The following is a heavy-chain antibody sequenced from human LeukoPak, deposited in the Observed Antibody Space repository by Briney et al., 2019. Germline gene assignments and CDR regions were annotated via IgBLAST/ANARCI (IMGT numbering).Heavy chain of an antibody. D-gene: IGHD1-26*01. CDR3: ARALGPCELLQGEYYFDY. CDR2: TYYSGST. Sequence: PSETLSLPCTVSGGSISSYYWSWIRQPPGKGLEWIGYTYYSGSTNYNPSLKSRVTISVDTSKNQFSLKLSSVTAADTAVYYCARALGPCELLQGEYYFDYWGQGTLVTVSS. CDR1: GGSISSYY. V-gene: IGHV4-59*01. J-gene: IGHJ4*02.